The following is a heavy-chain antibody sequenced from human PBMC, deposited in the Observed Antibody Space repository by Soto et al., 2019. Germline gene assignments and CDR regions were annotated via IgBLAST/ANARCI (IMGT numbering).Heavy chain of an antibody. CDR1: GYTFTDYW. CDR2: IYPGDSDT. D-gene: IGHD3-9*01. CDR3: ARYPPEPPWTGYGMDV. V-gene: IGHV5-51*01. J-gene: IGHJ6*02. Sequence: PGESLKISCKGSGYTFTDYWIGWVRQLPGKGLEWMGIIYPGDSDTRYSPSFQGQVTISADKSISTAYLQWSSLKASDTAMYYCARYPPEPPWTGYGMDVWGQGTTVTVSS.